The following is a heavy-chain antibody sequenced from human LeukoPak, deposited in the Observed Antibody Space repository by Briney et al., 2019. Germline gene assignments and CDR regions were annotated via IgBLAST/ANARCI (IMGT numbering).Heavy chain of an antibody. Sequence: ASVKVSCKASGYTFNHHGISWVRQAPGQGLEWMGWISAYNGDTIYAQEFQGRVTMTTDTSTSTAYMELSSLRSEDTAVYYCARDTRGLDYWGQGTLVTVSS. CDR2: ISAYNGDT. V-gene: IGHV1-18*01. CDR1: GYTFNHHG. CDR3: ARDTRGLDY. J-gene: IGHJ4*02.